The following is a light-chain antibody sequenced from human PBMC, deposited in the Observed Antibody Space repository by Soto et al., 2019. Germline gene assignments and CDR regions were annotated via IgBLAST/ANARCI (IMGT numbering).Light chain of an antibody. V-gene: IGKV1-17*01. CDR1: QTISRY. CDR3: QQLNSYPT. Sequence: IQMTQYPSSLSASVGDRVTITCRASQTISRYLNWYQQRPGKAPNLLIYSASSLQSGVPSRFSGSGSGTEFTLTISSLQPEDFATYYCQQLNSYPTFGQGTRLEIK. J-gene: IGKJ5*01. CDR2: SAS.